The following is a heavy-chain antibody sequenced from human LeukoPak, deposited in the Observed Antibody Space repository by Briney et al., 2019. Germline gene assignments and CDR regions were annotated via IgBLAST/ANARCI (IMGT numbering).Heavy chain of an antibody. CDR2: IYYSGST. V-gene: IGHV4-30-4*07. CDR1: GGSIGSGGYS. J-gene: IGHJ6*03. D-gene: IGHD5-18*01. Sequence: PSETLSLTCAVSGGSIGSGGYSWSWIRQPPGKGLEWIGYIYYSGSTYYNPSLKSRVTISVDTSKNQFSLKLSSVTAADTAVYYCARAQRAGYSYGSTYYYYYYMDVWGKGTTVTVSS. CDR3: ARAQRAGYSYGSTYYYYYYMDV.